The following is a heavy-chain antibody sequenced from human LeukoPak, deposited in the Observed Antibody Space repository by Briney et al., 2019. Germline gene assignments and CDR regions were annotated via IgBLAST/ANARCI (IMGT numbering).Heavy chain of an antibody. CDR1: GFTFSSYA. V-gene: IGHV3-23*01. J-gene: IGHJ4*02. D-gene: IGHD3-16*01. CDR2: ISGSGGST. Sequence: PGGSLRLSCAASGFTFSSYAMSWVRQAPGKGLKWVSAISGSGGSTYYADSVKGRFTISRDNSKNTLYLQMNSLRAEDTAVYYCAKGAYDYVWGSSDYWGQGTLVTVSS. CDR3: AKGAYDYVWGSSDY.